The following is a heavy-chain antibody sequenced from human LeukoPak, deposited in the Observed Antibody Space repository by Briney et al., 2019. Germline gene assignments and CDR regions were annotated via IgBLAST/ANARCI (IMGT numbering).Heavy chain of an antibody. Sequence: SETLSLTCTVSGYSISSGYYWSWVRQPPGKGLEWVGYIYSSGSANYNPSLRGRLSMSVDPSKNQFSLRLTSMTAADTAVYFCAGGRFYYTSGIDQAEDYWGQGTLVTVSS. V-gene: IGHV4-61*01. D-gene: IGHD3-10*01. CDR3: AGGRFYYTSGIDQAEDY. CDR2: IYSSGSA. J-gene: IGHJ4*02. CDR1: GYSISSGYY.